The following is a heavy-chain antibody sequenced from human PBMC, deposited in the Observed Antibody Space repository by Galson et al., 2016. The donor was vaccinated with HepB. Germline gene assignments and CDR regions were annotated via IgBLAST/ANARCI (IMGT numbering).Heavy chain of an antibody. CDR2: TYYRSTWYN. V-gene: IGHV6-1*01. CDR1: GDSVSSDSAA. D-gene: IGHD1-1*01. J-gene: IGHJ4*02. Sequence: CAISGDSVSSDSAAWTWIRQSPSRGLEWLGRTYYRSTWYNECAVSVKSRITINSDTSKNQFSLQLTSVTPEDTAVYYCTREKDNRFTYWGQGTLVTVS. CDR3: TREKDNRFTY.